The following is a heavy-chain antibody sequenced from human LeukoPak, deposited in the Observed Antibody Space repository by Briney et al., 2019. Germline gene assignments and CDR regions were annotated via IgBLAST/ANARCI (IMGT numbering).Heavy chain of an antibody. CDR3: ARHNRRGDWFDP. CDR2: ISAYNGNT. CDR1: GYTFTSYG. D-gene: IGHD1-14*01. V-gene: IGHV1-18*01. J-gene: IGHJ5*02. Sequence: ASVKVSCKASGYTFTSYGISWVRQAPGQGLEWMGWISAYNGNTNYVQKLQGRVTMTTDTSTSTAYMELRSLRSDDTAVYYCARHNRRGDWFDPWGQGTLVTVSS.